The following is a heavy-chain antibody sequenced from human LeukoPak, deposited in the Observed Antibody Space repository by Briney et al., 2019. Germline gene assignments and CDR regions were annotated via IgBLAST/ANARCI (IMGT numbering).Heavy chain of an antibody. CDR3: ARGPSGYDPNYFDY. Sequence: SQTLSLTCTVSGGSISSGSYYWSWIRQPAGKGLEWIGRIYTSGSTNYNPSLKSRVTISVDTSKNQFSLKLSSETAADTAVYYCARGPSGYDPNYFDYWGQGTLVTVFS. CDR1: GGSISSGSYY. D-gene: IGHD5-12*01. V-gene: IGHV4-61*02. J-gene: IGHJ4*02. CDR2: IYTSGST.